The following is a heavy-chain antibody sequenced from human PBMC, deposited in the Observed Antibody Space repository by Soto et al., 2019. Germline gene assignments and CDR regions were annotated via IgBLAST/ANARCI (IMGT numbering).Heavy chain of an antibody. CDR2: IYCSGST. Sequence: SETLSLTCTVSGGSISSGDYYWSWIRQPPGKGLEWIGYIYCSGSTYYNPSLKSRVTISVDTSKNQFSLKLSSVTAADAAVYYCARVPLDWSGYWQPVPNYYYGMDVWGQGTTVTVSS. CDR3: ARVPLDWSGYWQPVPNYYYGMDV. J-gene: IGHJ6*02. V-gene: IGHV4-30-4*01. CDR1: GGSISSGDYY. D-gene: IGHD3-3*01.